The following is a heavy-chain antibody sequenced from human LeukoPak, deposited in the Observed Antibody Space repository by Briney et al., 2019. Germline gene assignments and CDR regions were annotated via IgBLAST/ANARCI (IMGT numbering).Heavy chain of an antibody. CDR2: IYFSGRT. V-gene: IGHV4-39*01. J-gene: IGHJ1*01. CDR3: ARRRYYDGSGYLE. Sequence: SEXLSLTCSVSGDSVSRSDSYWDWSRQPPGKGLEWIGTIYFSGRTYYSPSLKSRVTMSGDPSNNQFSLNLRSVTAADTAVYYCARRRYYDGSGYLEWGQGTLLSVSS. D-gene: IGHD3-22*01. CDR1: GDSVSRSDSY.